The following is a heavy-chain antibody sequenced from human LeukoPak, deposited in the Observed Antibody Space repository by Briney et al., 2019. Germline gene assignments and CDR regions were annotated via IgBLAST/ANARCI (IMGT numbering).Heavy chain of an antibody. J-gene: IGHJ4*02. CDR3: ARSQGGAFSYGTDY. CDR2: INPSGGST. CDR1: GYTFTSYY. D-gene: IGHD5-18*01. V-gene: IGHV1-46*01. Sequence: GASVKVSCKASGYTFTSYYMQWVRQAPGQGFEWMGIINPSGGSTSYAQKFQGKVSMTRDTSTTTVYMELSSLRSEDTAVYYCARSQGGAFSYGTDYWGQGTLVTVSS.